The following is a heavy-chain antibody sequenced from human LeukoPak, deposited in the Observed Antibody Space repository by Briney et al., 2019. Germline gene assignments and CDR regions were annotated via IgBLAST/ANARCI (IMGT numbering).Heavy chain of an antibody. CDR2: ISGSGGST. J-gene: IGHJ4*02. V-gene: IGHV3-23*01. CDR3: AKDYYDSSGYYLDYFDY. D-gene: IGHD3-22*01. Sequence: GGSLRLSCAASGFTFSRYAMSWVRQAPGEGLECVSAISGSGGSTYYAGSVKGRFTISRDNSKNTLYLQTNSLRAEDTAVYYCAKDYYDSSGYYLDYFDYWGQGTLVTVSS. CDR1: GFTFSRYA.